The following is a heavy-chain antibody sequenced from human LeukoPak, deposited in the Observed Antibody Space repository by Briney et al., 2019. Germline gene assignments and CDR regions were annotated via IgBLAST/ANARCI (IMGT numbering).Heavy chain of an antibody. CDR3: ARFVAAAGTVHFDY. Sequence: SETLSLTCTVSGGSISSYYWSWIRQPPGKGLEWIGYIYYSGSTNYNPSLKSRVTISVDTSKNQFSLKLSSVTAADTAVYYCARFVAAAGTVHFDYWGQGTLVTVSS. J-gene: IGHJ4*02. CDR1: GGSISSYY. CDR2: IYYSGST. V-gene: IGHV4-59*01. D-gene: IGHD6-13*01.